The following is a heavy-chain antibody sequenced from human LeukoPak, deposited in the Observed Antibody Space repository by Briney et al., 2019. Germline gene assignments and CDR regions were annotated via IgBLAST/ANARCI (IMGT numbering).Heavy chain of an antibody. J-gene: IGHJ6*02. D-gene: IGHD5-24*01. CDR1: GYTFTSYG. CDR3: VRAMAPLDTFNYQYAMDV. Sequence: ASVKVSCKGSGYTFTSYGISWVRQAPGQGLEWMGWISAYNGNTNYAQKLQGRVTMTTDTSTSTAYMELRSLRSDDTAVYYCVRAMAPLDTFNYQYAMDVWGQGTMVTVSS. CDR2: ISAYNGNT. V-gene: IGHV1-18*01.